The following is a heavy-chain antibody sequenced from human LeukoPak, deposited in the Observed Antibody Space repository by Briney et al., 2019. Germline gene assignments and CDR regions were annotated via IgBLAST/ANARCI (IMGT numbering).Heavy chain of an antibody. CDR3: AKDGGKSFVY. CDR1: GFTFSNYG. V-gene: IGHV3-33*06. CDR2: IWYDGSNK. D-gene: IGHD2-15*01. Sequence: GGSLRLSCAASGFTFSNYGMHWVRQAPGQGLEWVAVIWYDGSNKYYADSVKGRFTISRDNSKNTLYLQMNSLRAEDTALYYWAKDGGKSFVYWGQGTLVTVSS. J-gene: IGHJ4*02.